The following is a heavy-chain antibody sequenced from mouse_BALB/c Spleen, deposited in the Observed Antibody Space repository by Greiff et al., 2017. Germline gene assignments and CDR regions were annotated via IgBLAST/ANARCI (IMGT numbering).Heavy chain of an antibody. V-gene: IGHV3-2*02. J-gene: IGHJ3*01. D-gene: IGHD1-2*01. CDR2: ISYSGST. Sequence: EVQLQQSGPGLVKPSQSLSLTCTVTGYSITSDYAWNWIRQFPGNKLEWMGYISYSGSTSYNPSLKSRISITRDTSKNQFFLQLNSVTTEDTATYYCARGTTATWGFAYWGQGTLVTVSA. CDR1: GYSITSDYA. CDR3: ARGTTATWGFAY.